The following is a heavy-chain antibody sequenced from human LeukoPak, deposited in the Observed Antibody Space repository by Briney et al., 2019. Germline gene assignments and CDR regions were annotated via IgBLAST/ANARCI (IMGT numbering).Heavy chain of an antibody. CDR1: GYTFTSYG. V-gene: IGHV1-2*06. CDR3: ARIKQTDFWSGDTYDY. CDR2: INPNSGGT. D-gene: IGHD3-3*01. J-gene: IGHJ4*02. Sequence: GASVKVSCKASGYTFTSYGISWVRQAPGQGLEWMGRINPNSGGTNYAQKFQGRVTMTRDTSISTAYMELSRLRSDDTAVYYCARIKQTDFWSGDTYDYWGQGTLVTVSS.